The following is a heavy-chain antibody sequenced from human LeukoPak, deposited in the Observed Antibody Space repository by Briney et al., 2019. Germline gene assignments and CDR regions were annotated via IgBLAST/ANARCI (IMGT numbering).Heavy chain of an antibody. CDR2: INPSDDRT. D-gene: IGHD1-26*01. CDR3: ARGWSHGGSFFGN. J-gene: IGHJ4*02. Sequence: ASVQVSCKASGYTFTSYHIHWVRQAPGQGLQWMGRINPSDDRTDYPQNFRGSVTMTTDTSTSTVHMELSSLRSEDTAVYYCARGWSHGGSFFGNWGQGTPVTVSS. V-gene: IGHV1-46*01. CDR1: GYTFTSYH.